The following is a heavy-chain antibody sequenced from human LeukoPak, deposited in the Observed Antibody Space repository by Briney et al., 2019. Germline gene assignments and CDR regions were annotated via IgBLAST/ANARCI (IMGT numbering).Heavy chain of an antibody. Sequence: GESLKISCQGSGYNFPIYWIGWVRQMPGQGLEWMGIIYPDDSNTIYGPSFQGQVTISADKSINTAYLEWSSLKASDTAIYYCAKQGAAGKYYYYYMDVWGKGTTVTVSS. CDR1: GYNFPIYW. CDR3: AKQGAAGKYYYYYMDV. CDR2: IYPDDSNT. V-gene: IGHV5-51*01. D-gene: IGHD6-13*01. J-gene: IGHJ6*03.